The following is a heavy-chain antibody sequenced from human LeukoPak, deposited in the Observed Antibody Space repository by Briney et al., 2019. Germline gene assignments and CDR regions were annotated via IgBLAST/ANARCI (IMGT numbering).Heavy chain of an antibody. D-gene: IGHD6-19*01. V-gene: IGHV5-10-1*01. CDR3: ARHEEIAVAV. CDR2: IDPSDSYT. J-gene: IGHJ4*02. CDR1: GYSFTSYW. Sequence: GESLKISCKGSGYSFTSYWISWVRQMPGKGMEWMGRIDPSDSYTNYSPSFQGHVTISADKSISTAYLQWSSLKASDTAMYYCARHEEIAVAVWGQGTLVTVSS.